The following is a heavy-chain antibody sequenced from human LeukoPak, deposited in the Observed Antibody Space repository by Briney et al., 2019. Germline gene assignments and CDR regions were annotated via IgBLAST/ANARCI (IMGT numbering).Heavy chain of an antibody. CDR2: ISWNSGSI. V-gene: IGHV3-9*01. CDR1: GFTFGDYA. D-gene: IGHD6-13*01. CDR3: AKARYSSSWSLFDY. Sequence: GGSLRLSCAASGFTFGDYAMHWVRQAPGKGLEWVSGISWNSGSIGYADSVKGRFTISRDNAKNSLYLQMNSLRAEDTALYYCAKARYSSSWSLFDYWGQGTLVTVSS. J-gene: IGHJ4*02.